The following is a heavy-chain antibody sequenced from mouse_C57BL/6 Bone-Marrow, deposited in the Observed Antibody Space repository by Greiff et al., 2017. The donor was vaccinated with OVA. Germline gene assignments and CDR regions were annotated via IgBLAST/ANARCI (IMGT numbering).Heavy chain of an antibody. D-gene: IGHD1-1*01. Sequence: QVQLQQSGAELVKPGASVEMSCKASGYTFTSYWITWVKQRPGQGLEWIGDIYPGSGSTNYNEKFKSKATLTVDTSSSTAYMQLSSLTSEDSAVYYCARPLRGVFDVWGTGTTVTVSS. J-gene: IGHJ1*03. CDR2: IYPGSGST. CDR1: GYTFTSYW. CDR3: ARPLRGVFDV. V-gene: IGHV1-55*01.